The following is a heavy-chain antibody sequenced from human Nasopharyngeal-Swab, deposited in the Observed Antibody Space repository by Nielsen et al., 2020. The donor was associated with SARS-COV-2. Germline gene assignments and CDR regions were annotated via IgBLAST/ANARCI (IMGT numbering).Heavy chain of an antibody. V-gene: IGHV4-34*01. CDR3: ARVGRFLEWLLSTNYYYYMDV. Sequence: SETLPLTCAVYGGSFSGYYWSWIRQPPGKGLEWIGEINHSGSTNYNPSLKSRVTISVDTSKNQFSLKLSSVTAADTAVYYCARVGRFLEWLLSTNYYYYMDVWGKGTTVTVSS. D-gene: IGHD3-3*01. CDR2: INHSGST. CDR1: GGSFSGYY. J-gene: IGHJ6*03.